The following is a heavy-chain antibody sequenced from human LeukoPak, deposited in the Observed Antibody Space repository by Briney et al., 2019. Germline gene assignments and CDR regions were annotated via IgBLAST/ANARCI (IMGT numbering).Heavy chain of an antibody. J-gene: IGHJ4*02. CDR3: ARAHPSSGWYAFFDY. D-gene: IGHD6-19*01. Sequence: WGSLRLSCAASGFTSISYVMSWVRQVPGRGLEWVSGISGSGGSTKYADSVKGRFTISRDNSKNTLYLQMNSLRAEDTAVYYCARAHPSSGWYAFFDYWGQGTLVTVSS. V-gene: IGHV3-23*01. CDR2: ISGSGGST. CDR1: GFTSISYV.